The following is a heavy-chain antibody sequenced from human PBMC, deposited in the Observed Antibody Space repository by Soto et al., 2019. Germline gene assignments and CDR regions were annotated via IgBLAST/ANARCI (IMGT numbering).Heavy chain of an antibody. CDR3: ARDHHNLGSREDYDSSGYWTNWFDP. D-gene: IGHD3-22*01. J-gene: IGHJ5*02. CDR1: GGCISSGGYY. CDR2: IYYSGST. V-gene: IGHV4-31*03. Sequence: SETLSLTCTFSGGCISSGGYYWSWIRQHPGKGLEWIGYIYYSGSTYYNPSLKSRVTISVDTSKNQFSLKLSSVTAADTAVYYCARDHHNLGSREDYDSSGYWTNWFDPWGQGTLVTVSS.